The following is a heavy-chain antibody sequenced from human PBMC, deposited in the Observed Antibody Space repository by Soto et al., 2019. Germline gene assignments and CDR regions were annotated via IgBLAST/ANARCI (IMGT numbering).Heavy chain of an antibody. J-gene: IGHJ4*02. D-gene: IGHD5-12*01. CDR2: IIPIFGTA. CDR1: GGTFSSYA. CDR3: ASLGMAPIKLDY. Sequence: QVQLVQSGAEVKKPGSSVKVSCKASGGTFSSYAISWVRQAPGQGLEWMGGIIPIFGTANYARKFQGRVTIPAGDCTSTAYMELRSLRAGDTAVYYCASLGMAPIKLDYWGQGTLVTVSS. V-gene: IGHV1-69*12.